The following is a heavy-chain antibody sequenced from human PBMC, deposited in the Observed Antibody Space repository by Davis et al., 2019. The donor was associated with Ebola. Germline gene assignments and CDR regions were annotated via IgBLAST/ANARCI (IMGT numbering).Heavy chain of an antibody. J-gene: IGHJ5*02. D-gene: IGHD1-1*01. CDR2: MNPNSGNT. V-gene: IGHV1-8*02. CDR1: GYTFTSYY. Sequence: AASVKVSCKASGYTFTSYYMHWVRQATGQGLEWMGWMNPNSGNTGYAQKFQGRVTMTRNTSISTAYMELSSLKSDDTAIYYCTTDWSGGNWFDPWGQGTLVTVSS. CDR3: TTDWSGGNWFDP.